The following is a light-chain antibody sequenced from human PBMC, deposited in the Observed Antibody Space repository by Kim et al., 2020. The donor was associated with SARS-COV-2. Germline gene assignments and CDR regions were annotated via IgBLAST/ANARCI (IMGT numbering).Light chain of an antibody. Sequence: SYELTQPPSVSVSPGQTASISCSGDKLGDKYACWYQRKPGQSPVLVIYQDTKRPSGIPERFFGSNSGNTATLTLSRTQAMDEADYYCQAWDSSTVVFGGGTQLTVL. CDR2: QDT. CDR1: KLGDKY. V-gene: IGLV3-1*01. J-gene: IGLJ3*02. CDR3: QAWDSSTVV.